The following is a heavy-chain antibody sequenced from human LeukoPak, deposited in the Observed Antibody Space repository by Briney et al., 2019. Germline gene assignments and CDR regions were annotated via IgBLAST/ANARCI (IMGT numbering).Heavy chain of an antibody. CDR2: ISYDGSNK. V-gene: IGHV3-30-3*01. CDR3: ARDQGYGDFTGAFDI. D-gene: IGHD4-17*01. Sequence: PGRSLRLSCAASGFTFSSYAMHWVRQAPGKGLEWVAVISYDGSNKYYADSVKGRFTISRDNSKNTLYLQMNSLRAEDTAVYYCARDQGYGDFTGAFDIWGQGRIGAVSS. J-gene: IGHJ3*02. CDR1: GFTFSSYA.